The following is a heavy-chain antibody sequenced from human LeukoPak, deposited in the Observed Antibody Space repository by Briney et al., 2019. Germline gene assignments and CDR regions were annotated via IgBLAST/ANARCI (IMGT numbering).Heavy chain of an antibody. CDR3: GREWGYCANGVCFESHFDY. J-gene: IGHJ4*02. CDR1: GFTFSSYG. Sequence: GGSLRLSCAASGFTFSSYGMHWVRQAPGKGLEWVAVISYDGSNKYYADSVKGRFTISRDNSKNTLYLQMSSLRAEDTALYYCGREWGYCANGVCFESHFDYWGQGTLVTVSS. V-gene: IGHV3-30*03. D-gene: IGHD2-8*01. CDR2: ISYDGSNK.